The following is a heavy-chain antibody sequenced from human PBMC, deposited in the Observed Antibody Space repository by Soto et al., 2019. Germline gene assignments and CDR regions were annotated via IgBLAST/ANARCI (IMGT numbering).Heavy chain of an antibody. CDR1: GFNVSSNY. Sequence: EVQLVESGGGLVQPGGSLRLSCAASGFNVSSNYMSWVRQAPGKGLEWVSVIYSGGKTYYADSVKGRFTISRDNSKNTLYLQMNILRAEDTAVYYCARDRGNWNDGGAFFDHWGQGTLVTVSS. J-gene: IGHJ4*02. CDR2: IYSGGKT. D-gene: IGHD1-20*01. V-gene: IGHV3-66*01. CDR3: ARDRGNWNDGGAFFDH.